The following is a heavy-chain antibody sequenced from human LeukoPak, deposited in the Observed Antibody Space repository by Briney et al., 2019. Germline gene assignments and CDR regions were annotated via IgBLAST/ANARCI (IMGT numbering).Heavy chain of an antibody. J-gene: IGHJ3*02. CDR3: ANREAYCSSTSCYAFDI. Sequence: EASVKVSCKASGGTFSSYVISWVRQAPGQGLEWMGGIIPIFGTANYAQKFQGRVTITADESTSTAYMELSSLRSEDTAVYYCANREAYCSSTSCYAFDIWGQGTMVTVSS. V-gene: IGHV1-69*13. CDR2: IIPIFGTA. CDR1: GGTFSSYV. D-gene: IGHD2-2*01.